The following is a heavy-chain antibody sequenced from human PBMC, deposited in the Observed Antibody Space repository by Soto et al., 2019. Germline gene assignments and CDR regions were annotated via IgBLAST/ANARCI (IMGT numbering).Heavy chain of an antibody. CDR2: ISYDGSNK. J-gene: IGHJ4*02. CDR1: GFTFSSYA. V-gene: IGHV3-30-3*01. CDR3: ARDRTRPGDY. Sequence: VGSLGLSCAVSGFTFSSYAMHWVRQAPGKGLEWVAVISYDGSNKYYADSVKGRFTISRDNSKNTLYLQMNSLRAEDTAVYYCARDRTRPGDYWGQGTLVTVSS. D-gene: IGHD6-6*01.